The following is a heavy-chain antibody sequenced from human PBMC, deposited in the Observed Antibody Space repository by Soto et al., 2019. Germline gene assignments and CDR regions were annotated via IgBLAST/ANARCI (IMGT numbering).Heavy chain of an antibody. Sequence: EVQLVESGGDLVKPRGSLRLSCAASEFTFANAWISWVRQAPGKGLEWVGRIKSKADGGTTDYAAPVKGRFTISRDESQNTLYLQMNSLKTEDTAVYYCTSLCYGHWGQGTLVTVSS. V-gene: IGHV3-15*01. D-gene: IGHD2-8*01. J-gene: IGHJ4*02. CDR2: IKSKADGGTT. CDR1: EFTFANAW. CDR3: TSLCYGH.